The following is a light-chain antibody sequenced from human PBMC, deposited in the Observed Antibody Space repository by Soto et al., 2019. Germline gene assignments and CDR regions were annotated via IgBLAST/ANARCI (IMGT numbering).Light chain of an antibody. Sequence: DIQMTQSPSTLSGSVGDRVTITCRASQTISSWLAWYQQKPGKAPKLLIYKASTLKSGVPSRFSGSESGTEFTLTISSLQSEDFAVYYCHHYHNWPMTFGQGTRLGIK. CDR3: HHYHNWPMT. CDR2: KAS. J-gene: IGKJ5*01. CDR1: QTISSW. V-gene: IGKV1-5*03.